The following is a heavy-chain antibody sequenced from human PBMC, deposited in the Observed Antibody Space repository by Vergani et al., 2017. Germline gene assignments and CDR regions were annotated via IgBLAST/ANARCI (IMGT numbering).Heavy chain of an antibody. Sequence: EVQLVESGGGLVKPGGSLRLSCAASGFTFSNAWMNWVRQAPGKGLEWIGRIKSIIDGETIDYAAPVKGRFTISREDSKNTLYLQMNSLKTEDTAVYYLGTVPELAGASDNSGQGTLVTVSS. V-gene: IGHV3-15*01. J-gene: IGHJ4*02. D-gene: IGHD1-14*01. CDR2: IKSIIDGETI. CDR3: GTVPELAGASDN. CDR1: GFTFSNAW.